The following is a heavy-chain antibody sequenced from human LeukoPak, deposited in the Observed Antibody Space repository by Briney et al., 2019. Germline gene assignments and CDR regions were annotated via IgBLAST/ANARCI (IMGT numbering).Heavy chain of an antibody. Sequence: PSETLSLTCTVSSDSLPSPYWSWIRQSPGKGLEWIAYISYTGSTRYNPSFKSRVTMSIDMSKNQFSLRLTSVTAADTAVYYCARHFTVGRNYYFGQWDQGTPVTVSS. V-gene: IGHV4-59*08. CDR3: ARHFTVGRNYYFGQ. D-gene: IGHD3-10*01. CDR1: SDSLPSPY. J-gene: IGHJ4*02. CDR2: ISYTGST.